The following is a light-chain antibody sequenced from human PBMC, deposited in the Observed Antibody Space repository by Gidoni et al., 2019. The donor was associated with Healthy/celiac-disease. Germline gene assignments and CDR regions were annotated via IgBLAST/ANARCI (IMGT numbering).Light chain of an antibody. J-gene: IGKJ1*01. V-gene: IGKV3-20*01. CDR1: QSVSSSY. Sequence: EIVLTQSPGTLSLSTGDRATLSCRASQSVSSSYLAWYQQKPGQAPMLLIYGASSRATGIPDRFSGSGSGTFFTLTISRLEPEDFAVYYCQQYGSSPTFGQGTKVEIK. CDR3: QQYGSSPT. CDR2: GAS.